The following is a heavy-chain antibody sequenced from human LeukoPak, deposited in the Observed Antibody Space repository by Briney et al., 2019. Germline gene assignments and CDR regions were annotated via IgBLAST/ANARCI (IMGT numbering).Heavy chain of an antibody. Sequence: GGSLRLSCAASGFTFSSYSMNWVRQAPGKGLEWFSSISSSSSYIYYADSVKGRFTISRDNAKNSLYLQMNSLRAEDTAVYYCARIRQWLAHPSYYYYMDVWGKGTTVTVSS. V-gene: IGHV3-21*01. CDR2: ISSSSSYI. J-gene: IGHJ6*03. CDR3: ARIRQWLAHPSYYYYMDV. CDR1: GFTFSSYS. D-gene: IGHD6-19*01.